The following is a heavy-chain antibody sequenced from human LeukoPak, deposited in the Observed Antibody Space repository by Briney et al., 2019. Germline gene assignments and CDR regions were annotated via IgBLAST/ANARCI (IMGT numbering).Heavy chain of an antibody. CDR2: RSYDGSSK. J-gene: IGHJ4*02. V-gene: IGHV3-30-3*01. Sequence: GGSLRLSCAASGFTSSRYAMHWVRQAPGKGLEWVAIRSYDGSSKYYADSVKGRFTISRDNSKNTLYLQMNSLRAEDTAVYYCARNPYGDYYFDYWGQGTLVTVSS. CDR3: ARNPYGDYYFDY. D-gene: IGHD4-17*01. CDR1: GFTSSRYA.